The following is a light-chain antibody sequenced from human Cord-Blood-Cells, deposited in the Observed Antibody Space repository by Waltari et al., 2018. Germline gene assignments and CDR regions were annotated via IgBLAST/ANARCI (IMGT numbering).Light chain of an antibody. V-gene: IGKV3-20*01. CDR3: QQYGSSPPT. J-gene: IGKJ1*01. CDR1: QSVSSSY. Sequence: EIVLTQSPGTLSLSPGERATLSCRASQSVSSSYLAWYQQKPGQAPRLLIYGASSMATGIPDRFSSSGSGTDFTLTISRLEPEDFAVYYCQQYGSSPPTFGQGTKVEIK. CDR2: GAS.